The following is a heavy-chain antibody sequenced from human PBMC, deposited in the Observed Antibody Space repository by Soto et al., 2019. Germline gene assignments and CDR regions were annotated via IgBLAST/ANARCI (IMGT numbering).Heavy chain of an antibody. CDR3: ARVSALRYFEXLPNYYYYDYMDV. Sequence: QVQLVESGGGVVQPGRSLRLSCAASGFTFSSYGMHWVRQAPGKGLEWVAVICYDGSNKYYADSVKGRFTISRDNSKITLYLQMSSLRADDTAVYYCARVSALRYFEXLPNYYYYDYMDVWGKGPTVTVSS. J-gene: IGHJ6*03. CDR1: GFTFSSYG. V-gene: IGHV3-33*01. CDR2: ICYDGSNK. D-gene: IGHD3-9*01.